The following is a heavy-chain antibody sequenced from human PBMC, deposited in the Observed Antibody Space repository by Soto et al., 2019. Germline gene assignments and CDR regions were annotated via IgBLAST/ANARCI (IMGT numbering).Heavy chain of an antibody. CDR3: ARDHHIYYYDSSGYPLDAFDI. J-gene: IGHJ3*02. CDR2: IYYSGST. CDR1: GGSTSSYY. V-gene: IGHV4-59*01. Sequence: SETLSLTCTVAGGSTSSYYWSWIRQPPGKGLEWIGYIYYSGSTNYNPSLKSRVTISVDTSKNQFSLKLSSVTAADTAVYYCARDHHIYYYDSSGYPLDAFDIWGQGTMVTLSS. D-gene: IGHD3-22*01.